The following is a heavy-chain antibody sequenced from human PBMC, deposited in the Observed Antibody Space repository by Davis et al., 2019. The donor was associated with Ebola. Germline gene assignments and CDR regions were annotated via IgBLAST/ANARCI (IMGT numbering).Heavy chain of an antibody. V-gene: IGHV1-3*01. CDR2: INAGNGNT. CDR3: ARFSLYSSDWDY. J-gene: IGHJ4*02. D-gene: IGHD6-19*01. CDR1: GYTFTSYA. Sequence: ASVKVSCKASGYTFTSYAMHWVRQAPGQGLEWMGWINAGNGNTKYSQKFQGRVTITRDTSASTAYMELSSLRSEDTAVYYCARFSLYSSDWDYWGQGTLVTVSS.